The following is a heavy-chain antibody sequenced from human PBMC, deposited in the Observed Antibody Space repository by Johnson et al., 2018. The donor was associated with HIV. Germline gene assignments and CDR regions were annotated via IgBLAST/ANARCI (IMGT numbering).Heavy chain of an antibody. V-gene: IGHV3-66*01. D-gene: IGHD3-22*01. CDR3: AKSNPMIVVVDAFDI. CDR2: IYSDGIT. J-gene: IGHJ3*02. Sequence: VQLVESGGGLVQPGGSLRLSCAASGFTVSSNYMSWVRQAPGKGLEWVSVIYSDGITFYADSVKGRFTISRDKFKNTLYLQMNSLRAEDTAVYYCAKSNPMIVVVDAFDIWGQGTMVTVSS. CDR1: GFTVSSNY.